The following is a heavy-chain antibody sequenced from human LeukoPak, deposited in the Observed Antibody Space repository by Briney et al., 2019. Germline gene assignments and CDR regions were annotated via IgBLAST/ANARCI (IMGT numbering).Heavy chain of an antibody. V-gene: IGHV3-30*02. CDR3: ARDQTPFY. D-gene: IGHD2-15*01. Sequence: TGGSLRLSCAASGFTFSSYGMHWVRQAPGKGLDWVAFIHHDGSNKYYADSVRGRFTISRDNAKSSMWLQMNSLRDEDTAVYYCARDQTPFYWGQGSLVTVSS. CDR1: GFTFSSYG. J-gene: IGHJ4*02. CDR2: IHHDGSNK.